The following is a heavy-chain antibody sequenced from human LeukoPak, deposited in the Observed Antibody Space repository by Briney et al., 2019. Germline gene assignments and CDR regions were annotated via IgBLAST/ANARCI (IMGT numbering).Heavy chain of an antibody. CDR2: IKQDGSEK. Sequence: PGGSLRLSCAASGFTFSSYWMSWVRQAPGKGLEWVANIKQDGSEKYYVDSVKGRFTISRDNAKNSLYLQMNSLRAEDTAVYYCAREPAVGATNLFDYWGQGTLVTVSS. D-gene: IGHD1-26*01. CDR1: GFTFSSYW. CDR3: AREPAVGATNLFDY. V-gene: IGHV3-7*01. J-gene: IGHJ4*02.